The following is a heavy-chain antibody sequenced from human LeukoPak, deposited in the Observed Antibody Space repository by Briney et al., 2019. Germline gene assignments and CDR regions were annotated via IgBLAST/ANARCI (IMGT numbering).Heavy chain of an antibody. CDR1: GFAFSSYG. J-gene: IGHJ4*02. V-gene: IGHV3-30*18. Sequence: GRSLRLSCAASGFAFSSYGMHWVRQAPGKGLEWVAVISYDGSSRYYADSVKGRFTISRDNSKNTLYLQMNSLRAEDTPVYYCAKGGSEQQSINYYVDYWGQGTLVTVSS. CDR3: AKGGSEQQSINYYVDY. D-gene: IGHD6-13*01. CDR2: ISYDGSSR.